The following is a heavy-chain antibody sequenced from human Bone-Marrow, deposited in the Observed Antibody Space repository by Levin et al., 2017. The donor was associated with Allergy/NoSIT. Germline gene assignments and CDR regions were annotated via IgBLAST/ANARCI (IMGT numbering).Heavy chain of an antibody. D-gene: IGHD3-10*01. CDR3: VRRRSYYYGMDL. V-gene: IGHV1-8*01. CDR1: GYIFTKYD. Sequence: ASVKVSCKASGYIFTKYDLNWVRQAPGQGPEWMGWMNPNSGQTGYAQRFKGRVTITRDTAMSTAYMELNSLTSEDTAVYYCVRRRSYYYGMDLWGQGTTVTVSS. J-gene: IGHJ6*02. CDR2: MNPNSGQT.